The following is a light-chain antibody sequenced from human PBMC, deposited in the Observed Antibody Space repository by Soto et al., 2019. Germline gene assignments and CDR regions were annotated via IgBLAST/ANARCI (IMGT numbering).Light chain of an antibody. J-gene: IGKJ2*01. V-gene: IGKV4-1*01. Sequence: DIVMTQSPDSLAVSLGERATINCKSSQSVLYSSNNKNYLAWYQQKPGQPPKLLIYWASTRESGVPGRFSGSGSGTDLTLTISSLQAEDVAVYYCHHYYSIPYTFGQGTKLEIK. CDR1: QSVLYSSNNKNY. CDR2: WAS. CDR3: HHYYSIPYT.